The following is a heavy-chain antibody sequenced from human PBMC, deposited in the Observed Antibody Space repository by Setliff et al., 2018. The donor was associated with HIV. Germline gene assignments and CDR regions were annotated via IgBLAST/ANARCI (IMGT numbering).Heavy chain of an antibody. CDR3: ARVGDTSGYYFYIFDL. J-gene: IGHJ3*01. Sequence: LGESLKISCQGSGYSFTSYWIGWVRQMPEKGLEWMGIIHPIDSDIRYNPSFQGQVTISADKSISTAYLQWSSLKTSDTAMYYCARVGDTSGYYFYIFDLWGQGTMVTVSS. CDR2: IHPIDSDI. CDR1: GYSFTSYW. D-gene: IGHD3-22*01. V-gene: IGHV5-51*01.